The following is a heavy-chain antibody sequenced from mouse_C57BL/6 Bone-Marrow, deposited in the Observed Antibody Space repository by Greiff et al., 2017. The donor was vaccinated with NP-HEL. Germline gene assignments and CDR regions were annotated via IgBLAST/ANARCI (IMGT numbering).Heavy chain of an antibody. Sequence: EVMLVESEGGLVQPGSSMKLSCTASGFTFSDYSMAWVRQVPEKGLEWVANINYDGSSTYYLDSLKSRFIISRDNAKNILYLQMSSLKSEDTATYYCAREGGLRRRTYAMDDWGQGTSVTVSS. CDR3: AREGGLRRRTYAMDD. CDR1: GFTFSDYS. V-gene: IGHV5-16*01. D-gene: IGHD2-4*01. J-gene: IGHJ4*01. CDR2: INYDGSST.